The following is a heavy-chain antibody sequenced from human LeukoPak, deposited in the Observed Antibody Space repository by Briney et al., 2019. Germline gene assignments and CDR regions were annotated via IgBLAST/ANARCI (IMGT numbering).Heavy chain of an antibody. D-gene: IGHD4-17*01. V-gene: IGHV4-61*01. CDR1: GGSVSSGSYY. Sequence: SETLSLTCTVSGGSVSSGSYYWSWIRQPPGKGLEWIGYIYYSGSTNYNPSLKSRATISVDTSKNQFSLKLSSVTAADTAVYYCARERDYGDYGPFDYWGQGTLVTVSS. CDR2: IYYSGST. J-gene: IGHJ4*02. CDR3: ARERDYGDYGPFDY.